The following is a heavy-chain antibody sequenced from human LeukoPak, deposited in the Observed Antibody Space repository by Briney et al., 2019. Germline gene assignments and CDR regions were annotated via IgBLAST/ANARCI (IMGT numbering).Heavy chain of an antibody. J-gene: IGHJ5*02. V-gene: IGHV1-69*05. CDR2: IIPIFGTA. D-gene: IGHD6-19*01. CDR3: ARQLSGIAVAGSNPGWFDP. Sequence: SVKVSCKASGGTFSSYAISWVRQAPGQGLEWMGGIIPIFGTANYAQKFQGIVTITTEESTRTAYMELSSLRSEDTAVYYCARQLSGIAVAGSNPGWFDPWGQETLVTVSS. CDR1: GGTFSSYA.